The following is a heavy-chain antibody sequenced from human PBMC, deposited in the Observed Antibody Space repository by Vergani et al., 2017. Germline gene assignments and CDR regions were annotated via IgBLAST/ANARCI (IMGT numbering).Heavy chain of an antibody. CDR1: GEDFAKNG. Sequence: QVQLVQSAVQVMKPGASVRVSCKVSGEDFAKNGISWVRQARGQGLQWMGWISPFNGNSRTAHEFQGRITMTTESSTTTTYMEMRRLASDDTATYYCTILALGIWGQGTPIIVSS. J-gene: IGHJ4*02. CDR3: TILALGI. V-gene: IGHV1-18*01. D-gene: IGHD5-24*01. CDR2: ISPFNGNS.